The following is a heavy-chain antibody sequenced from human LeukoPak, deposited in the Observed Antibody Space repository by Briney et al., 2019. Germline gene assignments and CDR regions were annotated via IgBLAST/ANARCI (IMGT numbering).Heavy chain of an antibody. CDR1: GFTFSSYA. J-gene: IGHJ4*02. CDR3: ARGIVVPAAMAPMVDY. CDR2: ISGSGGST. Sequence: PGGSLRLSCAASGFTFSSYAMSWVRQAPGKGLEWVSAISGSGGSTYYADSVKGRFTISRDNSENTLYLQMNSLRAEDTAVYYCARGIVVPAAMAPMVDYWGQGTLVTVSS. D-gene: IGHD2-2*01. V-gene: IGHV3-23*01.